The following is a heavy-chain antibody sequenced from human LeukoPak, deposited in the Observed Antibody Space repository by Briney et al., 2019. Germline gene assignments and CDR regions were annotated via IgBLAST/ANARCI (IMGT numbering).Heavy chain of an antibody. Sequence: PSETLSLTCTVSGGSISSYYWSWIRQSPGKGLEWIGYIYYSGSTNYNPSLKSRVTISVDTSKNQFSLKLSSVTAADTAVYYCARDRGSGSVDYWGQGTLVTVSS. V-gene: IGHV4-59*01. J-gene: IGHJ4*02. D-gene: IGHD3-16*01. CDR1: GGSISSYY. CDR2: IYYSGST. CDR3: ARDRGSGSVDY.